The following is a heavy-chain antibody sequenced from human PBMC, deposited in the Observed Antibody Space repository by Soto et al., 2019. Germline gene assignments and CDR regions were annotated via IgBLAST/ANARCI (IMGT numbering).Heavy chain of an antibody. Sequence: EVQLVESGGGLIQPGGSLRLSCAASGFAVSSKYMTWVRQAPGKGLEWVSVIYGGGTTYYADSVKGRVTISRDTSKNTLYLQMTSLRAQDTAVYYCVQTTGWPGFDFWGQGTLVTVSS. V-gene: IGHV3-53*01. D-gene: IGHD6-19*01. CDR2: IYGGGTT. J-gene: IGHJ4*02. CDR3: VQTTGWPGFDF. CDR1: GFAVSSKY.